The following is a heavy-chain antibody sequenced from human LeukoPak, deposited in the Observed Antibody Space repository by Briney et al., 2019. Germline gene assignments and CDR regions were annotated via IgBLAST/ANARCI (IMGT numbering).Heavy chain of an antibody. D-gene: IGHD4-11*01. CDR3: ARGNGWTLHDY. V-gene: IGHV4-4*07. CDR1: DDAVTTSY. Sequence: SETLSLICTVSDDAVTTSYWSWIRQSAGKGLEWIGRVSRNGGVLYNSSFRSRFTLSVDASNNQFSLAVSGVTAADTAVYYCARGNGWTLHDYWGQGIQVTVSS. CDR2: VSRNGGV. J-gene: IGHJ4*02.